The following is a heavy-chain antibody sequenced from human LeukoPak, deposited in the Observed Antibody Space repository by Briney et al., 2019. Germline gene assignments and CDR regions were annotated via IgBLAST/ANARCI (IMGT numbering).Heavy chain of an antibody. V-gene: IGHV3-30-3*01. Sequence: GGALRLSCAASGFTFSSYAMHWVRQAPGKGREWVGVISYDGSNKYYADSVKGGFTISRDNSKNTLYLQMNSLRAEDTAVYYCASGDTAMVRYSPGFDYWGQGTLVTVSS. CDR1: GFTFSSYA. CDR3: ASGDTAMVRYSPGFDY. J-gene: IGHJ4*02. CDR2: ISYDGSNK. D-gene: IGHD5-18*01.